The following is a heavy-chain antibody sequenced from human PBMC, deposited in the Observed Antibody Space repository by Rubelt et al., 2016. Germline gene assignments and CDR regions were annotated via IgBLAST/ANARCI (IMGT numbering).Heavy chain of an antibody. CDR3: ARERDDYGDY. CDR1: GYTFTSYG. D-gene: IGHD5-24*01. CDR2: ISAYNGNT. V-gene: IGHV1-18*01. J-gene: IGHJ4*02. Sequence: QVQLVQSGAEVKKPGASVKVSCKASGYTFTSYGISWVRQAPGQGLEWMGWISAYNGNTNYAQKTQGRVTMTTDTSTSTAYMERRGLSSDDTAVDYWARERDDYGDYWGQGTLVTVSS.